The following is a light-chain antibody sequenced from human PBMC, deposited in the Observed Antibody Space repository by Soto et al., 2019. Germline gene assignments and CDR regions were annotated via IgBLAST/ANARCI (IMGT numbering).Light chain of an antibody. J-gene: IGKJ5*01. CDR1: QRVYSN. Sequence: EIVLTQSPVTLSLSPGESATLSCRASQRVYSNLAWYQQRPGQAPRLLIYGASTRATGVPARFSGRGSGTEFTLTISSLQSEDFAVYYCQQYTNWPPNTFGQGTRREIK. V-gene: IGKV3-15*01. CDR3: QQYTNWPPNT. CDR2: GAS.